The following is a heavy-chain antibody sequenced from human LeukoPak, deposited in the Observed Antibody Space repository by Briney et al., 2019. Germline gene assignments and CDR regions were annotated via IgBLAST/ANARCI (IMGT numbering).Heavy chain of an antibody. D-gene: IGHD3-16*01. J-gene: IGHJ4*02. CDR3: ARCSWGTHPDY. Sequence: SETLSLTCTVSGGSVSSGSYYWSWIRQPPGKGLEWIGYIYYSGSTNYNPSLKSRVTISVDTSKNQFSLKLSSVTAADTAVYYCARCSWGTHPDYWGQGTLVTASS. V-gene: IGHV4-61*01. CDR2: IYYSGST. CDR1: GGSVSSGSYY.